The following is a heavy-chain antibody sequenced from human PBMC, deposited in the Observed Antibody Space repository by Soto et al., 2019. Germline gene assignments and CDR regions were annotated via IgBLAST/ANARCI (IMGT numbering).Heavy chain of an antibody. Sequence: ASVKVSCQASGYTFTSYDINWVRQATGQGLEWMGWMNPNSGNTGYAQKFQGRVTMTRNTSISTAYMELSSLRSEDTAVYYCARFGRTGTTDYYYYMDVWGKGTTVTVSS. J-gene: IGHJ6*03. CDR2: MNPNSGNT. D-gene: IGHD1-7*01. CDR3: ARFGRTGTTDYYYYMDV. CDR1: GYTFTSYD. V-gene: IGHV1-8*01.